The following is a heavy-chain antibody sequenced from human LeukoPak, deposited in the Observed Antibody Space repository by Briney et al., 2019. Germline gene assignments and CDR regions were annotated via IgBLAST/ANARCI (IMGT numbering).Heavy chain of an antibody. Sequence: ASVKVSCKASGYTFTGYYMHWVRQAPGQGLEWMGWINPNSGGTNYAQKFQGWVTMTRDTSISTAYMELSRLRSDDMAVYYCARALYRYSSSWYFAFDIWGQGTMVTVSS. CDR3: ARALYRYSSSWYFAFDI. J-gene: IGHJ3*02. V-gene: IGHV1-2*04. CDR1: GYTFTGYY. CDR2: INPNSGGT. D-gene: IGHD6-13*01.